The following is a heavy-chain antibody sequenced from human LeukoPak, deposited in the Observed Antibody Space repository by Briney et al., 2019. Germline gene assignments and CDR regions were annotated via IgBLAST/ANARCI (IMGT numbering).Heavy chain of an antibody. D-gene: IGHD4/OR15-4a*01. CDR2: ISDGGTRT. V-gene: IGHV3-23*01. CDR1: RFTFSSYA. J-gene: IGHJ4*02. CDR3: AKIAHYHFDS. Sequence: GGSLRLSCAASRFTFSSYAMSWVRQAPGKGLEWVSTISDGGTRTYYADSVKGRFTISRDNSKNTVYLQMNSLRAEDTALYYCAKIAHYHFDSWGQGTLVTVSS.